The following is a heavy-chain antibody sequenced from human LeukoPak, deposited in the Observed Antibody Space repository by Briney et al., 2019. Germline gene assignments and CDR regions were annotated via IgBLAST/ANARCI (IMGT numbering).Heavy chain of an antibody. D-gene: IGHD6-13*01. J-gene: IGHJ2*01. V-gene: IGHV1-3*03. CDR2: IHAGNGQT. CDR3: ARDPSPLYSSNDWYFDL. CDR1: GYSFTNYA. Sequence: ASVKVSCKAAGYSFTNYAIHWVRQAPGQRFEWMGWIHAGNGQTKYSQEFQDRVTITRDTSATTAYMELSSLRDEDMAVYYCARDPSPLYSSNDWYFDLWGRGTLVTVSS.